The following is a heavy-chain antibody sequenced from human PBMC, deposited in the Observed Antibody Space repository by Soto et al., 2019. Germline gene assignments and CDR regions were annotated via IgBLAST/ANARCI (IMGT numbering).Heavy chain of an antibody. Sequence: PGGPLRLSCAASGFTFGDYAMHWVRQAPGKGLEWDSGISWNSGSIGYADSVKGRFTISRDNAKNSLYLQMNSLRAEDTAVYYCARAVVPALGYDAFDIWGQGTMVTVSS. CDR2: ISWNSGSI. D-gene: IGHD2-2*01. CDR1: GFTFGDYA. J-gene: IGHJ3*02. CDR3: ARAVVPALGYDAFDI. V-gene: IGHV3-9*01.